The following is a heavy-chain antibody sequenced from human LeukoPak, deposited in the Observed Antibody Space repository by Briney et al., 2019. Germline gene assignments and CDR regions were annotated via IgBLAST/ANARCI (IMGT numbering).Heavy chain of an antibody. J-gene: IGHJ6*03. CDR2: IRYDGSNK. CDR1: GFTFSSYA. CDR3: AKGSKEVLFTRDHYMYV. V-gene: IGHV3-30*02. Sequence: GGSLRLSCAASGFTFSSYAMHWVRQAPGKGLEWVTFIRYDGSNKYYADSVKGRFTISRDNSKNTLYLQMNSLRAEDTAVYYCAKGSKEVLFTRDHYMYVWGNGTTVTISS. D-gene: IGHD3-3*01.